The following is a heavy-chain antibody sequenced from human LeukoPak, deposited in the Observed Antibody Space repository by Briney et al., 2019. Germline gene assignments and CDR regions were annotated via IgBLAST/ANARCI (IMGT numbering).Heavy chain of an antibody. D-gene: IGHD4-11*01. V-gene: IGHV1-69*05. CDR1: GGTFGSYA. Sequence: SVKVSCKASGGTFGSYAISWVRQAPGQGLEWMGGIIPIFGTANYAQKFQGRVTITTDESTSTAYMELSSLRSEDTAVYYCARLGWEVDYSNYFDYWGQGTLVTVSS. J-gene: IGHJ4*02. CDR2: IIPIFGTA. CDR3: ARLGWEVDYSNYFDY.